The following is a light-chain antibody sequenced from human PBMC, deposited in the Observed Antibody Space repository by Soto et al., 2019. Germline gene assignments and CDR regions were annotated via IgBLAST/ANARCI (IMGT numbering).Light chain of an antibody. J-gene: IGLJ1*01. CDR1: SSNVGTNN. Sequence: QSALTQPPSASGTPGQRVTISCSGSSSNVGTNNVHWYQQLPGTAPKLLIYRNNQRPSGVPDRFSGSKSGTSASLAISGLRSEDEASYYCAAWDDIVNGFVFGTGTKVTVL. CDR3: AAWDDIVNGFV. CDR2: RNN. V-gene: IGLV1-47*01.